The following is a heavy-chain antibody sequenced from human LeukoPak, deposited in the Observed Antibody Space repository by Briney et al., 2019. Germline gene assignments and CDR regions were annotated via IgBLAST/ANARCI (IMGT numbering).Heavy chain of an antibody. D-gene: IGHD4-17*01. CDR2: VYHSGNT. CDR3: ARITGDYTYYFDY. V-gene: IGHV4-30-2*01. CDR1: GGSISSDGYS. J-gene: IGHJ4*02. Sequence: PSETLSLTCAVSGGSISSDGYSWNWIRQPPGKGLEWIGYVYHSGNTYYNPSLKSRVTISMDRSKNQFSLNLSSVTAADTAVYYCARITGDYTYYFDYWGQGTLVTVPS.